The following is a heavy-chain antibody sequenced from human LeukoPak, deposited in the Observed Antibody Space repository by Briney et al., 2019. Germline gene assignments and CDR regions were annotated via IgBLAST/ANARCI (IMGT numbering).Heavy chain of an antibody. CDR2: ISGSGGST. CDR1: GFTFSSYA. D-gene: IGHD4-23*01. J-gene: IGHJ6*02. CDR3: AKAGNSYYCYGMDV. Sequence: GGSLRLSCAASGFTFSSYAMSWVRQAPGKGLEWVSAISGSGGSTYYADSVKGRFTISRDNSKNTLYLQMNSLRAEDTAVYYCAKAGNSYYCYGMDVWGQGTTVTVSS. V-gene: IGHV3-23*01.